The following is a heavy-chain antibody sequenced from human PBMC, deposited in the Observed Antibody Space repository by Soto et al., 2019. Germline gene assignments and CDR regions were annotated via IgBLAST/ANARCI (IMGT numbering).Heavy chain of an antibody. CDR1: GFTFSSYG. CDR2: IWYDGSNK. V-gene: IGHV3-33*01. CDR3: ARVGLDTMIANPLYLDPSRREVGAFDI. Sequence: GGSLRLSCAASGFTFSSYGMHWVRQAPGKGLEWVAVIWYDGSNKYYADSVKGRFTISRDNSKNTLYLQMNSLRAEDTAVYYCARVGLDTMIANPLYLDPSRREVGAFDIWGQGTMVTVSS. D-gene: IGHD3-22*01. J-gene: IGHJ3*02.